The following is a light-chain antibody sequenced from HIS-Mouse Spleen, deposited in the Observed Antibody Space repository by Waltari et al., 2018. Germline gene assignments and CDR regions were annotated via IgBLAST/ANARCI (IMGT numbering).Light chain of an antibody. CDR1: RSYVGGYYY. Sequence: QSALTQPASVSGSPGQSITISCTGTRSYVGGYYYVSRYQQHPGKAPKLMFYDVSKRPSGVSNRFSGSKSGNTASLTISGLQAEDEADYYCSSYTSSSTEVFGGGTKLTVL. CDR3: SSYTSSSTEV. CDR2: DVS. V-gene: IGLV2-14*03. J-gene: IGLJ2*01.